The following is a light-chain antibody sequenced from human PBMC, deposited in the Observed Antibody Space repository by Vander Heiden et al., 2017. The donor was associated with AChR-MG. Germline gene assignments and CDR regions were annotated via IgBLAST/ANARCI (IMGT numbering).Light chain of an antibody. CDR1: QSVSSY. J-gene: IGKJ2*01. CDR3: QQRSNWMYT. Sequence: EIVLTQSPATLSLSPGERATLSCRASQSVSSYLAWYQQKPGQAPRVLIFDASNRATGIPARFSGSGSGADFTLTIDSLEPEDFAVYYCQQRSNWMYTFGQGTKLEIK. V-gene: IGKV3-11*01. CDR2: DAS.